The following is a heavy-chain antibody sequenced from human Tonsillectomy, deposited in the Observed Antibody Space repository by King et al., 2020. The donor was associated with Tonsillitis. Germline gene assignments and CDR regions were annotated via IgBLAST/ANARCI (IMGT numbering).Heavy chain of an antibody. Sequence: VQLQESGPGLVKPSETLSLTCTVSGGSISSYYWSWIRQPPGKGLEWIGYIYYSGSTNYNPSLKSPVTISVDTSKNQFSLKLSSVTAADTAVYYCARDQNYYDSSGYYRGGFDYWGQGTLVTVSS. D-gene: IGHD3-22*01. J-gene: IGHJ4*02. CDR3: ARDQNYYDSSGYYRGGFDY. CDR2: IYYSGST. V-gene: IGHV4-59*01. CDR1: GGSISSYY.